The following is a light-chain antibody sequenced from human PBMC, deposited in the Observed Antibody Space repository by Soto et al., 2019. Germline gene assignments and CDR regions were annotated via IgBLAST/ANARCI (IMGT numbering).Light chain of an antibody. Sequence: QSVLTQPPSVSGAPGQRVTISCSGTSSSIGAGYEVHWYHQLPGTAPKLVVSGNGNRPSGVPDRLSASKSGTSASLAITGLQAEDEGHYYCQSFDSSRFYVFGTGTKLTVL. J-gene: IGLJ1*01. CDR2: GNG. V-gene: IGLV1-40*01. CDR3: QSFDSSRFYV. CDR1: SSSIGAGYE.